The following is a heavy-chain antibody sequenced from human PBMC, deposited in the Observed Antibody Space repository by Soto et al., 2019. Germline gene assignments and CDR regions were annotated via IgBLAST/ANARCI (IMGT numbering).Heavy chain of an antibody. CDR3: ARDHKDIAAAATYYYYYGMDV. Sequence: SVKVSCKASGGTFSSYAISWVRQAPGQGLEWMGGIIPIFGTANYAQKFQGRVTITADESTSTAYMELSSLRSEDTAVYYCARDHKDIAAAATYYYYYGMDVWGQGTKVTVSS. J-gene: IGHJ6*02. V-gene: IGHV1-69*13. CDR2: IIPIFGTA. D-gene: IGHD6-13*01. CDR1: GGTFSSYA.